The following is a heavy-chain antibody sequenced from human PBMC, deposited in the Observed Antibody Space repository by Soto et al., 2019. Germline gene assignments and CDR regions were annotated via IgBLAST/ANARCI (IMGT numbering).Heavy chain of an antibody. Sequence: AETLASTFTVSGGSISSYFYIWVRQPPGKVLELIGSVYYTGTTDYNPSLKSRVTISVDTSKTQFSLNLRSVTAADTAVYYCARDLAAVPRAFDYWGRGTLVTVSS. CDR2: VYYTGTT. D-gene: IGHD6-13*01. V-gene: IGHV4-59*01. CDR1: GGSISSYF. CDR3: ARDLAAVPRAFDY. J-gene: IGHJ4*02.